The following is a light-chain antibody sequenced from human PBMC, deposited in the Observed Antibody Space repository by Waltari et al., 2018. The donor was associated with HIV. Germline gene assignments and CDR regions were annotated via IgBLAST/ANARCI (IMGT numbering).Light chain of an antibody. V-gene: IGKV3-11*01. CDR2: DST. Sequence: EIVLTQSPATLSLSPGDRAILSCRASQSVSTYLAWYQQKPGQAPRLLIYDSTHRATGIPARFSGSGSTTDFTLTISSLEPEDFGVYYCQQRHDWPPLTFGGGTKVDIK. CDR1: QSVSTY. J-gene: IGKJ4*01. CDR3: QQRHDWPPLT.